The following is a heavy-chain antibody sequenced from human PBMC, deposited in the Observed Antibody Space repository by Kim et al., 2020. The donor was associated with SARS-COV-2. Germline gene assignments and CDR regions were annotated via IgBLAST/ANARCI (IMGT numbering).Heavy chain of an antibody. D-gene: IGHD6-19*01. CDR1: GGTFSSYA. V-gene: IGHV1-69*13. Sequence: SVKVSCKASGGTFSSYAISWVRQAPGQGLEWMGGIIPIFGTANYAQKFQGRVTITADESTSTAYMELSSLRSEDTAVYYCARDTRSSGWYGSPQYNWFDPWGQGTLVTVSS. J-gene: IGHJ5*02. CDR2: IIPIFGTA. CDR3: ARDTRSSGWYGSPQYNWFDP.